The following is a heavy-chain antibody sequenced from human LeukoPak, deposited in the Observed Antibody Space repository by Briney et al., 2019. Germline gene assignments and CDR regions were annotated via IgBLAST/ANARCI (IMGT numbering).Heavy chain of an antibody. D-gene: IGHD2-21*02. CDR3: AKGISVVVTARNYYFDY. CDR2: ISGSGGST. CDR1: GFTVSSNY. V-gene: IGHV3-23*01. Sequence: GGSLRLSCAASGFTVSSNYMSWVRQAPGKGLEWVSAISGSGGSTYYADSVKGRFTISRDNSKNTLYLQMNSLRAEDTAVYYCAKGISVVVTARNYYFDYWGQGTLVTVSS. J-gene: IGHJ4*02.